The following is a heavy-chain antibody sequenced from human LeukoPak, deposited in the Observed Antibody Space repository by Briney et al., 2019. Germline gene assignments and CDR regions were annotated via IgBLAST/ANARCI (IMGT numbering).Heavy chain of an antibody. CDR2: ISGGSVAI. V-gene: IGHV3-23*01. J-gene: IGHJ4*02. D-gene: IGHD3-22*01. Sequence: GGSLRLSCAASGFTFNNHAMSWVRQAPGKGLQWVSAISGGSVAIYYADSVKGRFTISRDNAKNSLYLQMNSLRAEDTAVYYCAKDGFDYYDSSGYYYFNYWGEGTLVTVSS. CDR1: GFTFNNHA. CDR3: AKDGFDYYDSSGYYYFNY.